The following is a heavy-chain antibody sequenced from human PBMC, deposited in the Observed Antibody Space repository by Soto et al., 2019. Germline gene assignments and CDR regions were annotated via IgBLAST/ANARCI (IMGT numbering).Heavy chain of an antibody. D-gene: IGHD2-15*01. CDR3: AREASAVVSLDY. J-gene: IGHJ4*02. Sequence: ASVKVSCKASGYIFTAYSMHWVRQAPGQGLEWLGWINPNSGDTIYAQKFQDRVTMACDTSVSTAYLELSSLSSDDTALYYCAREASAVVSLDYWGQGTLVTVSS. CDR2: INPNSGDT. CDR1: GYIFTAYS. V-gene: IGHV1-2*02.